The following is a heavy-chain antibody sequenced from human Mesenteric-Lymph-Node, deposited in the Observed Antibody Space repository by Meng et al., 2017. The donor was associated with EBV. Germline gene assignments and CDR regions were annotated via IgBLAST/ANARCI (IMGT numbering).Heavy chain of an antibody. V-gene: IGHV4-39*01. J-gene: IGHJ4*02. Sequence: LQVEGSGPGPVEPSETVSLPCTVAGGSISSGSYYWGWIRQPPGKGLEWIGSIYYRGSTYYNPSLRSRVTISVDTSKNHFSLKLSSVTAADTAMYYCVSYDYGNYVSFDSWGQGILVTVSS. CDR3: VSYDYGNYVSFDS. CDR1: GGSISSGSYY. D-gene: IGHD4-11*01. CDR2: IYYRGST.